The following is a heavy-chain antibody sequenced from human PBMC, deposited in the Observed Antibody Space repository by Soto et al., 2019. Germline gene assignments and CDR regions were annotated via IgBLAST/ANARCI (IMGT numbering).Heavy chain of an antibody. CDR2: ISSSSSYI. Sequence: EVQLVESGGGLVKPGGSLRLSCAASGFTFSSYSMNWVRQAPGKWLEWVSSISSSSSYIYYADSVKGRFTISRDNAKNSLYLQMNSLRAEDTAVYYCARSPSMTTVSLDYWGQGTLVTVSS. CDR3: ARSPSMTTVSLDY. CDR1: GFTFSSYS. V-gene: IGHV3-21*01. J-gene: IGHJ4*02. D-gene: IGHD4-17*01.